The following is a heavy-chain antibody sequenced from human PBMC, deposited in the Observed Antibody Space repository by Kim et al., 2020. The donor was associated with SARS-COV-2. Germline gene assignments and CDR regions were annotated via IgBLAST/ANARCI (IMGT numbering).Heavy chain of an antibody. CDR3: ARDRNRWGQWLAPFDY. J-gene: IGHJ4*02. D-gene: IGHD6-19*01. V-gene: IGHV1-2*02. Sequence: ASVKVSCKASGYTFTGYYMHWVRQAPGQGLEWMGWINPNSGGTNYAQKFQGRVTMTRDTSISTAYMELSRLRSDDTAVYYCARDRNRWGQWLAPFDYWGQGTLVTVSS. CDR2: INPNSGGT. CDR1: GYTFTGYY.